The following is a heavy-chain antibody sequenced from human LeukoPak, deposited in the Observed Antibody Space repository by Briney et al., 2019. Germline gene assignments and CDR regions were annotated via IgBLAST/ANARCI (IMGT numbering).Heavy chain of an antibody. D-gene: IGHD3-10*01. CDR2: INPNSGGT. V-gene: IGHV1-2*02. Sequence: GASVKVSRKASGYTFTGYYMHWVRQAPGQGLEWMGWINPNSGGTNYAQKFQGRVTMTRDTSISTAYMELSRLRSDDTAVYYCARGDMVRGPPGDYYYYYGMDVWGQGTTVTVSS. J-gene: IGHJ6*02. CDR3: ARGDMVRGPPGDYYYYYGMDV. CDR1: GYTFTGYY.